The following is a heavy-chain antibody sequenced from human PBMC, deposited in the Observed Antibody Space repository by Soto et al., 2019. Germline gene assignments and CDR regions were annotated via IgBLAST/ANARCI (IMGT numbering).Heavy chain of an antibody. V-gene: IGHV3-74*01. J-gene: IGHJ4*02. Sequence: GGSLRLSCAASGFTFSSYWMHWVRQAPGKGLVWVSRINGDGSYTGYADSVKGRFTISRDNAKNTLYLQMNILRVEGTAVYFCARSLSTSPDYWGQGTLVTVSS. CDR3: ARSLSTSPDY. CDR2: INGDGSYT. D-gene: IGHD2-2*01. CDR1: GFTFSSYW.